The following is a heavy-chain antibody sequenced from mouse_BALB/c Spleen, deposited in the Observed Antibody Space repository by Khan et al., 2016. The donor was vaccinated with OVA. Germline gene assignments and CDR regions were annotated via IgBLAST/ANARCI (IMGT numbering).Heavy chain of an antibody. CDR3: ARDAGRY. CDR2: INPKNGVT. D-gene: IGHD3-3*01. Sequence: VQLQQSGPELVKPGASVKISCKTSGYTFTEYTLHWMKQSHGKSLEWIGVINPKNGVTSYNQKFKGKATLTVDKSSCTAYMEFRSLTSEDSAVYYWARDAGRYWGQGTSVTVSS. V-gene: IGHV1-18*01. CDR1: GYTFTEYT. J-gene: IGHJ4*01.